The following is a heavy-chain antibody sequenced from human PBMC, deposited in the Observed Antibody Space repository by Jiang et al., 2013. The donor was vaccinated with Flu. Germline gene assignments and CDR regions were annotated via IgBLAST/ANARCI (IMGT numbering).Heavy chain of an antibody. CDR1: GYSFINYG. CDR2: INAYNGNT. CDR3: ARDRDIAVAGTGDAFDI. D-gene: IGHD6-19*01. Sequence: SGAEVKKPGASVKVSCKASGYSFINYGFTWVRQTPGQGLEWMGWINAYNGNTNYAQKFQGRVTMTTDTSTNTVYMELRSLRSDDTAVYYCARDRDIAVAGTGDAFDIWGQGTMVTVSS. V-gene: IGHV1-18*01. J-gene: IGHJ3*02.